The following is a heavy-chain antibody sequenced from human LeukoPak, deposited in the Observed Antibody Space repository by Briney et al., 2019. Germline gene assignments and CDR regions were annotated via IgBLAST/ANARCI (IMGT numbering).Heavy chain of an antibody. CDR2: ISRSSGSI. CDR1: GFTFSTYS. V-gene: IGHV3-21*01. J-gene: IGHJ4*02. CDR3: ARDLGEEIFDY. D-gene: IGHD3-10*01. Sequence: GGSLRLSCAASGFTFSTYSMNWFRQAPGRGLEWVSSISRSSGSIYYADSLKGRFTISRDNAKNSLYLQMNSLRAEDTAVYYCARDLGEEIFDYWGQGTLVTVSS.